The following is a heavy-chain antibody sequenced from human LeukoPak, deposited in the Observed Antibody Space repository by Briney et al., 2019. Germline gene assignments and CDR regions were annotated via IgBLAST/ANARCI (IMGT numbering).Heavy chain of an antibody. CDR3: AKAAGVGADAFDI. CDR1: GFTFSSYG. CDR2: IWYDGSNK. V-gene: IGHV3-33*06. D-gene: IGHD4/OR15-4a*01. Sequence: GGSLRLSCAASGFTFSSYGMHWVRQAPGKGLEWVAVIWYDGSNKYYADSVKGRFTISRDNSKNTLYLQMNSLRAEDTAVYYCAKAAGVGADAFDIWGQGTMVTVSS. J-gene: IGHJ3*02.